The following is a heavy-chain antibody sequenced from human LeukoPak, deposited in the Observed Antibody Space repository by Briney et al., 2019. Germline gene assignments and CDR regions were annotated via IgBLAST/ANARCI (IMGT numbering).Heavy chain of an antibody. D-gene: IGHD2-15*01. CDR3: ARDCSGGSCPPRSHYYGMDV. J-gene: IGHJ6*02. Sequence: GGSLGLSCAASGFTVSSNYMSWVRQAPGKGLEWVSVIYSGGSTYYADSVKGRFTISRDNSKNTLYLQMNSLRAEDTAVYYCARDCSGGSCPPRSHYYGMDVWGQGTTVTVSS. CDR2: IYSGGST. V-gene: IGHV3-53*01. CDR1: GFTVSSNY.